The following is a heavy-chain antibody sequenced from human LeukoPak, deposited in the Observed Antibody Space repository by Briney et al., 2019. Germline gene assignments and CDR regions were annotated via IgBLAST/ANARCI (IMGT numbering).Heavy chain of an antibody. CDR3: AREVYSYGPPDY. CDR2: IWYDGSNK. J-gene: IGHJ4*02. D-gene: IGHD5-18*01. CDR1: GFTFSSCG. V-gene: IGHV3-33*01. Sequence: GGSLRLSCAASGFTFSSCGMHWVRQAPGKGLEWVAVIWYDGSNKYYADSVKGRFTIPRDNSKNTLYLQMNSLRAEDTAVYYCAREVYSYGPPDYWGQGTLVTVSS.